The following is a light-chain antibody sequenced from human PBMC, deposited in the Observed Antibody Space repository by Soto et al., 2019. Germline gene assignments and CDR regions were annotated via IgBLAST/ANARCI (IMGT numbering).Light chain of an antibody. CDR3: QHYNALPLT. Sequence: EIVMTQSPATLSVSPGERATLSCRASQSISSNLAWYQQKPGLAPRLLIFGASTRATGIPARFSGSGSGTEFTLAISSLQSEDFAVYFCQHYNALPLTFGGGTKVDIK. CDR2: GAS. J-gene: IGKJ4*01. V-gene: IGKV3-15*01. CDR1: QSISSN.